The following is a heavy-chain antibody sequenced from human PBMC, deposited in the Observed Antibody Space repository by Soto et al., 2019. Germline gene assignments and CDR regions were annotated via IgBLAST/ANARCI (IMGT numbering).Heavy chain of an antibody. CDR3: ARGSYYDSSGYYGP. CDR1: GGSFSDYY. J-gene: IGHJ5*02. D-gene: IGHD3-22*01. Sequence: SETLSLTCAVYGGSFSDYYWSWIRQHPGKGLEWIGYIYYSGSTYYNPSLKSRVTISVDTSKNQFSLKLSSVTAADTAVYYCARGSYYDSSGYYGPWGQGTLVTVSS. CDR2: IYYSGST. V-gene: IGHV4-31*11.